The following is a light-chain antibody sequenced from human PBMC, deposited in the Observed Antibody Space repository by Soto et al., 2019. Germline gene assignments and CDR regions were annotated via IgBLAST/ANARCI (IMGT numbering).Light chain of an antibody. CDR2: EVS. CDR3: SSYTSISTLV. J-gene: IGLJ1*01. Sequence: QSALTQPASVSGSPGQSITISCTGTSSDVGGYNYVSWYQHHPGKAPQIMIYEVSNRPSGVSNRFSGSKSGNTASLTISGLQSEDEADYYCSSYTSISTLVFGTGTKLTVL. CDR1: SSDVGGYNY. V-gene: IGLV2-14*01.